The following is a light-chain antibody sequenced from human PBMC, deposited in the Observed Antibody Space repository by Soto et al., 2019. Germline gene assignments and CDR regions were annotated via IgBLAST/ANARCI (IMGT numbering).Light chain of an antibody. Sequence: EIVLTQSPATLSLSPGEGATLSCRASHSVSIYLNWYQQKPGQAPRLLTYDASKRATGIPARFSGSGSGTDFTLLINGLEPDDFAVYSFHHRYGWSIAFGQGTRLESK. CDR3: HHRYGWSIA. CDR1: HSVSIY. J-gene: IGKJ5*01. V-gene: IGKV3-11*01. CDR2: DAS.